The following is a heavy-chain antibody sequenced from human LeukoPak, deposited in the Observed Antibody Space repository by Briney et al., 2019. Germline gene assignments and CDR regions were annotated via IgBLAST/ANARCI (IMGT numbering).Heavy chain of an antibody. Sequence: PGGSLRLSCAASGFTFNNYAMSWVRQAPGKGLEWVSGISGSGGSTYYADSVKGRFTISRDTSKNTLCLQMNSRRAEDTAVYYCAKDRSGSWYRALDYWGRGTLVSDCS. CDR3: AKDRSGSWYRALDY. CDR1: GFTFNNYA. CDR2: ISGSGGST. J-gene: IGHJ4*02. V-gene: IGHV3-23*01. D-gene: IGHD6-13*01.